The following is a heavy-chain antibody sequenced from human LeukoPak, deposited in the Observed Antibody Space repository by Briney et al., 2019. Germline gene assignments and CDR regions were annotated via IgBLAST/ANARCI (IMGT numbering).Heavy chain of an antibody. J-gene: IGHJ4*02. V-gene: IGHV4-4*07. CDR2: IYSSGST. CDR1: GGSISGSY. Sequence: SETLSLTCTVSGGSISGSYWSWIRQPAGKGLEWIGRIYSSGSTNYNPSLKSRVTMSVDTSKNQVSLKLNSVTAADTAVYYCARGFCSGGSCYLFDCWDQGTLVTVSS. CDR3: ARGFCSGGSCYLFDC. D-gene: IGHD2-15*01.